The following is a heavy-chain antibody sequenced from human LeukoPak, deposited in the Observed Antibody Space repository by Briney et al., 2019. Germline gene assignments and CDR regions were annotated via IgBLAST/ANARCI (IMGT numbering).Heavy chain of an antibody. Sequence: SETLSLTCTVSGSSITSTYYWAWFRQPPGKGLEWIATVFQLQTVRSFYNKSLESRVTMSLDTSQNQFSLNLTSVAAADTALYFCARVLHAPKFIDSWGQGTLVTVSS. CDR3: ARVLHAPKFIDS. J-gene: IGHJ4*02. CDR1: GSSITSTYY. V-gene: IGHV4-38-2*02. CDR2: VFQLQTVRS. D-gene: IGHD2-8*01.